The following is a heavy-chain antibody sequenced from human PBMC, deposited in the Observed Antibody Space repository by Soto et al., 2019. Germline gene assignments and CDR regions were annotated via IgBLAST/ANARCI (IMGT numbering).Heavy chain of an antibody. CDR1: GFTFSRNG. J-gene: IGHJ4*02. D-gene: IGHD3-3*01. Sequence: PGGSLRLSCAASGFTFSRNGMHWVRQAPGKGLEWVAVISHDGSDKYYTDSVKGRFTISRDNSKNTVYLQMNSLRAEDTAIYYCAKDKSGSWTFDYWGQGTLVTVSS. CDR3: AKDKSGSWTFDY. CDR2: ISHDGSDK. V-gene: IGHV3-30*18.